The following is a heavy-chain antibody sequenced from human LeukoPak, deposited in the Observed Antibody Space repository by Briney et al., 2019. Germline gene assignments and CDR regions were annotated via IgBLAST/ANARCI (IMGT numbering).Heavy chain of an antibody. J-gene: IGHJ4*02. CDR1: GYSISSGYY. CDR2: TSHSGST. D-gene: IGHD6-13*01. Sequence: PSETLSLTCTVSGYSISSGYYWGWIRQPPGKGLKWIGSTSHSGSTYYNPSLKSRVTISVDTSKNQFSLKLSSVTAADTAVYYCARILFIAAAGMFDYWGQGTLVTVSS. V-gene: IGHV4-38-2*02. CDR3: ARILFIAAAGMFDY.